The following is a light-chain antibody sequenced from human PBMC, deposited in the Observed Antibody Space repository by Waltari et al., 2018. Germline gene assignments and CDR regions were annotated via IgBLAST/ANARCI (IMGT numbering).Light chain of an antibody. J-gene: IGKJ1*01. CDR2: WAS. V-gene: IGKV4-1*01. CDR3: QQHYGAPLT. CDR1: QSVLSNSDNKNY. Sequence: DIVMTQSPDSLAVSLGERAIINCKSSQSVLSNSDNKNYLSWHQQRPGQPPKLLISWASSRESGDPDRFSGSGSGTDFTLTISSLQAEDLAVYFCQQHYGAPLTFGQGTKVEIK.